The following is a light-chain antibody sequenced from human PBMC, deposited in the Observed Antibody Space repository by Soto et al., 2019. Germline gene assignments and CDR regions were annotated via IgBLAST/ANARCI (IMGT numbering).Light chain of an antibody. CDR3: TSYTSSSTQV. V-gene: IGLV2-14*03. J-gene: IGLJ1*01. Sequence: QSVLTQPASVSGSPGQSITISCTGTSSDVGGYDYVSWYQHHPGKAPKLMIYDVSNRPSGVSTRFSGSKSGNTASLTISGLQAEDEADYYCTSYTSSSTQVFGTGTKLTVL. CDR2: DVS. CDR1: SSDVGGYDY.